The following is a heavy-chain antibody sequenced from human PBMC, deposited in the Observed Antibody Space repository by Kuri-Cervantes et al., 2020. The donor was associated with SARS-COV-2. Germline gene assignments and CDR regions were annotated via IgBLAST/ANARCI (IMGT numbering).Heavy chain of an antibody. Sequence: GESLKISCAASGFTFSSYWMHWVRQAPGKGLVWVSRINSDGSSTSYADSVKGRFTISRDNAKNTLYLQMNSLRAEDTAVYYCARGARDIVVVPAAKDWFGPWGQGTLVTVSS. D-gene: IGHD2-2*01. CDR2: INSDGSST. V-gene: IGHV3-74*01. CDR3: ARGARDIVVVPAAKDWFGP. J-gene: IGHJ5*02. CDR1: GFTFSSYW.